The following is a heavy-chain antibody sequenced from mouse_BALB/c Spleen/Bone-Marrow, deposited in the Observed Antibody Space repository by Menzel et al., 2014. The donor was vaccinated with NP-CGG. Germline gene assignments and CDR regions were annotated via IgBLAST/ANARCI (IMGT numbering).Heavy chain of an antibody. CDR2: INPYNGDT. J-gene: IGHJ2*01. Sequence: EVMLVESGPELVKPGTSVKISCKTSGYSFTDYFMSWVKQSHGKSLEWIGRINPYNGDTFYNQKFMGKATLTVDKSSNTAHMELLSLTSEDSAVYYCGRWANWGQGTTLTVSS. V-gene: IGHV1-37*01. CDR1: GYSFTDYF. CDR3: GRWAN.